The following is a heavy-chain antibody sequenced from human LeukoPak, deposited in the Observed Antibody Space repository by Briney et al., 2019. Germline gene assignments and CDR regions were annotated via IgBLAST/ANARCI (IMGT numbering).Heavy chain of an antibody. J-gene: IGHJ3*02. D-gene: IGHD3-10*01. Sequence: GSLRLSCAASGFTFSSFTMNWVRQAPGKGLEWIGEINHSGSTNYNPSLKSRVTISVDTSKNQFSLKLSSVTAADTAVYYCAKLFRSLYYYGSGSYYGDAFDIWGQGTMVTVSS. V-gene: IGHV4-34*08. CDR3: AKLFRSLYYYGSGSYYGDAFDI. CDR2: INHSGST. CDR1: GFTFSSFT.